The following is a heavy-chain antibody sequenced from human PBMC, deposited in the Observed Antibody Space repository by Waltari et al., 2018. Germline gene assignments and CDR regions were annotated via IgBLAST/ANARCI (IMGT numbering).Heavy chain of an antibody. J-gene: IGHJ1*01. CDR3: TRGGHPNS. CDR1: GATIDSNY. Sequence: SGGGLVQPGGSLRLSCTASGATIDSNYMNWLRQAPGKGREWISAIFADGTTHFADSVRGRFVISRDKSENTLYLQMNFVRADDSSVYYCTRGGHPNSWGQGTLVTVSS. D-gene: IGHD7-27*01. V-gene: IGHV3-66*02. CDR2: IFADGTT.